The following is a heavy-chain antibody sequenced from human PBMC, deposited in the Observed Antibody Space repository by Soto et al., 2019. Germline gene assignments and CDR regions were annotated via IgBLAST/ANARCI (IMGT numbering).Heavy chain of an antibody. CDR1: GFTFGTYA. J-gene: IGHJ4*01. CDR2: IYYDGSNR. CDR3: ARAFCSNGVCYYFFDS. V-gene: IGHV3-33*01. Sequence: RGSLRLSCATSGFTFGTYAMHWVRQAPGKGLEWVAVIYYDGSNRYYGDAVKGRFSISRDNSKSTLFLQMSSLRAEDTAVYYCARAFCSNGVCYYFFDSWGHGTLVTVSS. D-gene: IGHD2-8*01.